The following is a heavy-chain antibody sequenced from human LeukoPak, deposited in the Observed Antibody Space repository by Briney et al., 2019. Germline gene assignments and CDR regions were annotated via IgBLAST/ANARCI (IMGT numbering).Heavy chain of an antibody. CDR1: GYTFTSYG. CDR2: ISAYNGNT. J-gene: IGHJ5*02. CDR3: ARGPSSSWYQYNWFDP. Sequence: GASVKVSCKASGYTFTSYGISWVRQAPGQGLEWMGWISAYNGNTNYAQKLQARVTMTTDTSTSTAYMELRSLRSDDTAVYYSARGPSSSWYQYNWFDPWGQGTLVTVSS. V-gene: IGHV1-18*01. D-gene: IGHD6-13*01.